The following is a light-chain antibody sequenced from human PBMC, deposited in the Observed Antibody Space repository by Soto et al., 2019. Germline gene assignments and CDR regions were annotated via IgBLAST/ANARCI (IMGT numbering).Light chain of an antibody. CDR2: EVN. V-gene: IGLV2-23*02. J-gene: IGLJ3*02. CDR1: SSDVGSYNL. CDR3: CSYVGSSILM. Sequence: QSVLTQPASVSGSPGQSITISCTGTSSDVGSYNLVSWYQQLPGKAPKLIIYEVNERPSGISDRFSGSKSGNTASLTISGLQGEDEADYYCCSYVGSSILMFGGGTKLTVL.